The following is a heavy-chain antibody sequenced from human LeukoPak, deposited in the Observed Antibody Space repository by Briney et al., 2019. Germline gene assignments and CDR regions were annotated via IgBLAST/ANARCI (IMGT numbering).Heavy chain of an antibody. J-gene: IGHJ4*02. V-gene: IGHV3-74*01. Sequence: PGGSLRLSCAASGFTFNTYWMHWVRQAPGKGLVWVSSINADGSSTSYADSMKGRFTISRHNAKNTLYLQMNSLRAEDTAVYYCVGGSYLRFYWGQGTLVTVSS. CDR2: INADGSST. D-gene: IGHD1-26*01. CDR3: VGGSYLRFY. CDR1: GFTFNTYW.